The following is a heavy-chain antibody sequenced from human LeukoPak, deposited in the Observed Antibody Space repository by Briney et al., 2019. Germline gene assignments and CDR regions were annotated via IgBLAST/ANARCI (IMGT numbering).Heavy chain of an antibody. CDR2: IWYDGSNE. CDR3: VRDGYGSGTYPGYYFDN. CDR1: GFTFSRYD. Sequence: GGSLRLSCAASGFTFSRYDMHWVRQAPGKGLEWVAVIWYDGSNEYYADSVKGRFAISRDNSKNTLYLQMNGLRAEDTAVYYCVRDGYGSGTYPGYYFDNWGQGTLVTVSS. J-gene: IGHJ4*02. D-gene: IGHD3-10*01. V-gene: IGHV3-33*01.